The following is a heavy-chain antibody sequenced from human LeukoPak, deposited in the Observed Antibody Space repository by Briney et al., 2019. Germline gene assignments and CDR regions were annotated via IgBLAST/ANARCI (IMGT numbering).Heavy chain of an antibody. CDR1: GFTFSSYW. V-gene: IGHV4-4*02. J-gene: IGHJ4*02. CDR2: VSLTGET. Sequence: PGGSLRLSCAASGFTFSSYWMSCVRQPPGQGLEWIGEVSLTGETNYNPSLNGRVTMSLDGSRNQLSLTLTSVTAADTAIYYCSRESGAFCPFGYWGQGTLVIVPP. D-gene: IGHD1-26*01. CDR3: SRESGAFCPFGY.